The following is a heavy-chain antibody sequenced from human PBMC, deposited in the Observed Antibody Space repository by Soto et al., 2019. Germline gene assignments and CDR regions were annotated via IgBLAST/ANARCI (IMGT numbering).Heavy chain of an antibody. CDR1: GGSISSYY. D-gene: IGHD3-3*01. J-gene: IGHJ6*03. V-gene: IGHV4-59*08. Sequence: TSETLSLTCTVSGGSISSYYWSWIRQPPGKGLEWIGYIYYSGSTNYNPSLKSRVTISVDTSKNQFSLKLSSVTAADTAVYYCARHVYDFWSGSLCYMDVWGKGTTVTVSS. CDR2: IYYSGST. CDR3: ARHVYDFWSGSLCYMDV.